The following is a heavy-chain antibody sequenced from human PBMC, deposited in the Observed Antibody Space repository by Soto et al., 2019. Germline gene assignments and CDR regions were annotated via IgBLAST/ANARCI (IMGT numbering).Heavy chain of an antibody. V-gene: IGHV3-53*01. D-gene: IGHD1-1*01. CDR3: ARATRYFGSFDA. CDR2: IYTGGSV. CDR1: GFSVTNNY. J-gene: IGHJ4*02. Sequence: EVQLVESGGGLILPGGSLRLSCAASGFSVTNNYMTWFRQAPGKGLEWVSIIYTGGSVYYGESVKGRSTIPRDSSKNTVFLQVNTLRAEDTAVYYCARATRYFGSFDAWGQGTLVTVSS.